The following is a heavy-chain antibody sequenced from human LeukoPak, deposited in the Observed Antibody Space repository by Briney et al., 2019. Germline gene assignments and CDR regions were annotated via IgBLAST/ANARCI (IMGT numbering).Heavy chain of an antibody. Sequence: ASVKVSCKASGGTFSSYAISWVRQAPGQGLEWMGGIIPTFGTANYAQKFQGRVTITADESTSTAYMELSSLRSEDTAVYYCATATTLAVADEDYWGQGTLVTVSS. CDR1: GGTFSSYA. CDR2: IIPTFGTA. V-gene: IGHV1-69*13. CDR3: ATATTLAVADEDY. J-gene: IGHJ4*02. D-gene: IGHD6-19*01.